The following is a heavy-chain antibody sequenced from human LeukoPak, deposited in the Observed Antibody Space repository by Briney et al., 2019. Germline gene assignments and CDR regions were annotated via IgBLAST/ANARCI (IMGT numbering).Heavy chain of an antibody. CDR1: GDSISSSSYY. V-gene: IGHV4-39*01. CDR2: IYYSGST. CDR3: ARGLVEMATRYFDL. J-gene: IGHJ2*01. D-gene: IGHD5-24*01. Sequence: PSETLSLTCTVSGDSISSSSYYWGWIRQPPGKGLEWIGSIYYSGSTYYNPSLKSRVTISVDTSKNQFSLKLSSVTAADTAVYYCARGLVEMATRYFDLWGRGTLVTVSS.